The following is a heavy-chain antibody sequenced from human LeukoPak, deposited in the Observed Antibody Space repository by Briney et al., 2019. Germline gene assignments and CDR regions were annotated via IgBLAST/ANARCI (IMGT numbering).Heavy chain of an antibody. D-gene: IGHD3-22*01. J-gene: IGHJ4*02. Sequence: GGSLRLSCAASGFTFSSYAMNWVRQAPGKGLEWVSAISGSGGSTYYADSVKSRFTISRDNSKNTLYLQMNSLRAEDTAVYYCAKRGYSSGYSYYFDYWGQGTLVTVSS. V-gene: IGHV3-23*01. CDR3: AKRGYSSGYSYYFDY. CDR2: ISGSGGST. CDR1: GFTFSSYA.